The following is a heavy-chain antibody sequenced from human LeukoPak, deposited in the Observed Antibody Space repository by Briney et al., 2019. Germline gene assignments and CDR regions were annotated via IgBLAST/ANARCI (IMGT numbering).Heavy chain of an antibody. V-gene: IGHV3-21*01. Sequence: GGSLRLSCAASGFTFSSYSMNWVRHAPAQGLDWVSSTSSSSSYIYYANSVKGRFTISRDNAKNSLYLQMNSLRAEDTAVYYCARGPRYCSSTRCYHFGYWGQGTLVTVSS. CDR3: ARGPRYCSSTRCYHFGY. CDR2: TSSSSSYI. D-gene: IGHD2-2*01. J-gene: IGHJ4*02. CDR1: GFTFSSYS.